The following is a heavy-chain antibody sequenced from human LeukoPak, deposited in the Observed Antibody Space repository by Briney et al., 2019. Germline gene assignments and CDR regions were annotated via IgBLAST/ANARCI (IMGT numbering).Heavy chain of an antibody. CDR1: GYTFTSYG. D-gene: IGHD4-11*01. CDR2: ISAYNGNT. V-gene: IGHV1-18*01. J-gene: IGHJ5*02. Sequence: ASVKVSYKASGYTFTSYGISWVRQAPGQGLEWMGWISAYNGNTNYAQKLQGRVTMTTDTSTSTAYMELRSLRSDDTAVYYCARVAATVESFDPWGQGTLVTVSS. CDR3: ARVAATVESFDP.